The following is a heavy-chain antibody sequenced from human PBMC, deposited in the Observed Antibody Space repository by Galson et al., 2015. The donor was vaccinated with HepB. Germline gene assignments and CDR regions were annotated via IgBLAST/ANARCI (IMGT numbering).Heavy chain of an antibody. J-gene: IGHJ4*02. CDR1: GGTFSTRT. CDR2: VIPIFDKS. D-gene: IGHD2-2*01. V-gene: IGHV1-69*13. Sequence: SVKVSCKASGGTFSTRTISWVRQAPGQGLEWMGGVIPIFDKSNYAQKFQGRVTISADESTSTAYMELSSQTSDDTALYYCARNVVFVVVPVSMAPFDYWGQGTLVTVSS. CDR3: ARNVVFVVVPVSMAPFDY.